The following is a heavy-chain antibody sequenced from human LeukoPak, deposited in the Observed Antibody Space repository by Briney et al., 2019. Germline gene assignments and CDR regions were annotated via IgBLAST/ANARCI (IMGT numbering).Heavy chain of an antibody. D-gene: IGHD1-14*01. CDR1: GYTFTSYD. Sequence: ASVKVSCKASGYTFTSYDINWVRQATGQGREWMGWMNANSGNTGYVQKFQGRVTMTRNTSISTAYMELSSLRSEDTAVYYCAINDNSRRYFQYWGQGTLVTVSS. V-gene: IGHV1-8*01. CDR3: AINDNSRRYFQY. CDR2: MNANSGNT. J-gene: IGHJ1*01.